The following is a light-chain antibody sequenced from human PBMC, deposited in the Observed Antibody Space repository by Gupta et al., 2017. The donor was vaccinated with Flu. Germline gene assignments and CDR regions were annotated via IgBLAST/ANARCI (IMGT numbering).Light chain of an antibody. CDR1: NIGSES. Sequence: SFVLTQPPSVSVAPGQTATITCGGNNIGSESVHWYQQKPGQAPVMVLYDDTDRPSGIPERFSGSKSGNTATLTITRVEGGDEADFYCQVWDRSSDHRVFGGGTKLTVL. V-gene: IGLV3-21*02. J-gene: IGLJ3*02. CDR3: QVWDRSSDHRV. CDR2: DDT.